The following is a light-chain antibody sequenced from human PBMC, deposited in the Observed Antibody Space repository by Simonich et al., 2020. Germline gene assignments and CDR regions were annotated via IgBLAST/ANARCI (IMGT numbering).Light chain of an antibody. CDR3: SSYTSSTWGV. CDR2: DVS. Sequence: QSALTPPASVSGSPGQSITISCTGTSSDVGGYNYVSWYQQHPGKAPKLMIYDVSNRPSGGSNRFSGSKSGNTASLTISGLQAEDEADYYCSSYTSSTWGVFGGGTKLTVL. CDR1: SSDVGGYNY. J-gene: IGLJ3*02. V-gene: IGLV2-14*03.